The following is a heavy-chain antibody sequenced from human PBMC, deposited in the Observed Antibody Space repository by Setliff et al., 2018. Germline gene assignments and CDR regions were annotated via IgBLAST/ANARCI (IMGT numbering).Heavy chain of an antibody. CDR3: ARERIYDGLNYNGMDV. J-gene: IGHJ6*01. D-gene: IGHD3-3*01. Sequence: ASVKVSCKTSAYTFSGYYIHWVRQAPGQGLQWMGWINPNIGDTNYAPNLHGRVTMTTDTSTTTAYMELRSLRSDDTAVYYCARERIYDGLNYNGMDVWGQGTTVTVSS. CDR2: INPNIGDT. CDR1: AYTFSGYY. V-gene: IGHV1-18*04.